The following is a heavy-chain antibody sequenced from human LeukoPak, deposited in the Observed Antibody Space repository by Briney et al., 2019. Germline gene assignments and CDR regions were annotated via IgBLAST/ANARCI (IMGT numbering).Heavy chain of an antibody. Sequence: GGSLRLSCAASGFTFSSYEMNWVRQAPGKGLEWVSYISSSGSTIYYADSVKGRFTISRDNGKNSLYLQMNSLRAEDTAVYYCARDLAVAGKGPGDYWGQGTLVTVSS. J-gene: IGHJ4*02. CDR3: ARDLAVAGKGPGDY. D-gene: IGHD6-19*01. V-gene: IGHV3-48*03. CDR2: ISSSGSTI. CDR1: GFTFSSYE.